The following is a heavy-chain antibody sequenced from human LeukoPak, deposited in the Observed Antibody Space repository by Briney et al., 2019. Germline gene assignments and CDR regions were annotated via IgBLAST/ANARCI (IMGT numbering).Heavy chain of an antibody. CDR3: AITVKAPGFDFYAFDI. V-gene: IGHV1-46*01. D-gene: IGHD3/OR15-3a*01. CDR2: INPSGGST. J-gene: IGHJ3*02. CDR1: GYTFTSYY. Sequence: ASVKVSCKASGYTFTSYYMHWVRQAPGQGLEWMGIINPSGGSTSYAQKFQGRVTMTRDTSTSTVYMELSSPRSEDTAVYYCAITVKAPGFDFYAFDIWGQGTMVTVSS.